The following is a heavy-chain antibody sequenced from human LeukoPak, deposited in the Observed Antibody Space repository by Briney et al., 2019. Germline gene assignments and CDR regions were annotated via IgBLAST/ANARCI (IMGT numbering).Heavy chain of an antibody. V-gene: IGHV3-30*18. CDR2: ISYDGSNK. CDR1: GFTFSSYG. CDR3: AKDDAAGGMDV. Sequence: GGSLRLSCAASGFTFSSYGMHWVRQAPGKGLEWVAVISYDGSNKYYADSVKGRFTISRGNSKNTLYLQMNSLRAEDTAVYYCAKDDAAGGMDVWGQGTTVTVSS. J-gene: IGHJ6*02.